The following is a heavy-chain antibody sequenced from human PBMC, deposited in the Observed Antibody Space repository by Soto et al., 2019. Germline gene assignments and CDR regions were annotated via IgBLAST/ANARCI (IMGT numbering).Heavy chain of an antibody. D-gene: IGHD3-22*01. CDR2: IYYSGST. CDR1: GGSISSSSYY. CDR3: ARHPRGPDYYDSSGYYYYFDY. V-gene: IGHV4-39*01. Sequence: SETLSLTCTVSGGSISSSSYYWGWIRQPPGKGLEWIGSIYYSGSTYYNPSLKSRVTISVDTSKNPFSLKLSSVTAADTAVYYCARHPRGPDYYDSSGYYYYFDYWGQGTLVTVSS. J-gene: IGHJ4*02.